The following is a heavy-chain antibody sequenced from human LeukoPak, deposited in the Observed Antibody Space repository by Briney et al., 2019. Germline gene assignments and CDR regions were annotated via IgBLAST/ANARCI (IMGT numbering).Heavy chain of an antibody. V-gene: IGHV3-11*01. CDR2: ISTTGSTI. CDR1: GFTFSDYY. D-gene: IGHD2-15*01. Sequence: GGSLRLSCAASGFTFSDYYMRWIRQAPGKGLEWISYISTTGSTIYYADSVKGRFTISRDNAKNSLYLQMNSLRAEDTAVYYCAREDCSGGTCYQAYWGQGTLVTVSS. J-gene: IGHJ1*01. CDR3: AREDCSGGTCYQAY.